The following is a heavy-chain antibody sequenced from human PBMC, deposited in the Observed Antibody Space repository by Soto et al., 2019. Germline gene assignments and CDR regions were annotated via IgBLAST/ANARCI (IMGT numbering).Heavy chain of an antibody. CDR3: ARDPGQDEAMEH. CDR1: GFHLSHFG. J-gene: IGHJ4*02. CDR2: IWQNENIK. Sequence: QVKVVESGGGVVQPGTSLRLSCAASGFHLSHFGMQWIRQAPGKGLEWVAVIWQNENIKYYADYAKGRFTISRDNSKNILYLEMNSLRVEDTALYYCARDPGQDEAMEHWGQGTLVTVSS. D-gene: IGHD1-26*01. V-gene: IGHV3-33*01.